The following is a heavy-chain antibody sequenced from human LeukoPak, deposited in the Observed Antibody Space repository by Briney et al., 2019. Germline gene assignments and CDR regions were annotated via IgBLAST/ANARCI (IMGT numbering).Heavy chain of an antibody. D-gene: IGHD6-6*01. CDR3: TRQRSTSTEYYGLDV. V-gene: IGHV6-1*01. CDR2: IYYRSKWTT. CDR1: GDTVSSNTAA. Sequence: SQTLSLTCAISGDTVSSNTAAWNWIRQSPSRGLEWLGRIYYRSKWTTDYAVSVQNRITIKPDTSTNQFSLQLRSATPEDTAVYYCTRQRSTSTEYYGLDVWGQGTTVTVSS. J-gene: IGHJ6*02.